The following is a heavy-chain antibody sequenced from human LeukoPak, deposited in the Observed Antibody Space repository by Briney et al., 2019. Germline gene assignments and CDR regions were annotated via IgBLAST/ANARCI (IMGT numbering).Heavy chain of an antibody. Sequence: PGGSLRLSCAASGFTFSSYGMHWVRQAPGKGLEWVALTSSDGNKYFADSVQGRFTISRDNSRNTVYLQLDSLRPDDTAVYYCARERGIRALYFDNWGQGTLVTVSS. CDR3: ARERGIRALYFDN. V-gene: IGHV3-30*19. CDR1: GFTFSSYG. D-gene: IGHD3-16*01. J-gene: IGHJ4*02. CDR2: TSSDGNK.